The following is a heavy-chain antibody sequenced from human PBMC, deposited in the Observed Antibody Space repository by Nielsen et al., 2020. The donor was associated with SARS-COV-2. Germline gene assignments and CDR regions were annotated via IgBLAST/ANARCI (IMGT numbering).Heavy chain of an antibody. Sequence: ASVKVSCKASGYTFTDYYIHWVRQAPGQGLEWMGWINTNTGNPTFAQGFSGRFVFSVDTSVSTAYLLITSLKTEDTAIYYCARIDVGPSGGWFDPWGQGTLVTVSS. J-gene: IGHJ5*02. D-gene: IGHD1-26*01. CDR3: ARIDVGPSGGWFDP. CDR2: INTNTGNP. V-gene: IGHV7-4-1*02. CDR1: GYTFTDYY.